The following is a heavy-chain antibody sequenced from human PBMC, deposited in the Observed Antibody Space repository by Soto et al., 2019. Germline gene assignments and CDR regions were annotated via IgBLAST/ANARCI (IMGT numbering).Heavy chain of an antibody. Sequence: QVQLVQSGAEVKKPGSSVKVSCKASGDSLSSYTITWVRQAPGQGLEWMGRIIPILGMADHAQKFQGRVTIIADKSTTTVYMELSSLRSEDTAVYYCARKSYGSGRSYLDLWGRGTLVTVSS. D-gene: IGHD3-10*01. CDR1: GDSLSSYT. CDR2: IIPILGMA. V-gene: IGHV1-69*02. J-gene: IGHJ2*01. CDR3: ARKSYGSGRSYLDL.